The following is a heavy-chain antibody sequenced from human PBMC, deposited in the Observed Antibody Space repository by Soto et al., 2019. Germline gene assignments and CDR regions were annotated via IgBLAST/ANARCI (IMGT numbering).Heavy chain of an antibody. CDR1: GGSISTYY. Sequence: SETLSLTCTVSGGSISTYYWSWIRQPPGKGLEWIGYIHYSGSTKYNPSLKSRVTISVDTSKNQFSLKLSSVTAADTAVYYCARDRGGVASNWFDPWGQGTLVTVSS. V-gene: IGHV4-59*01. CDR2: IHYSGST. D-gene: IGHD3-10*01. CDR3: ARDRGGVASNWFDP. J-gene: IGHJ5*02.